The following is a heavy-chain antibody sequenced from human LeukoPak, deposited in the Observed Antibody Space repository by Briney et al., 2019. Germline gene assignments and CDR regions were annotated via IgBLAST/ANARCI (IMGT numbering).Heavy chain of an antibody. J-gene: IGHJ5*02. CDR2: ISSSSSYI. CDR3: ARAKYTTRNYDFWSGRSPFDP. D-gene: IGHD3-3*01. CDR1: GFTFSSYS. Sequence: KAGGSLRLSCAASGFTFSSYSMNWVRQAPGKGLEWVSSISSSSSYIYYADSVKGRFTISRDNAKNSLYLQMNSLRAEDTAVYYCARAKYTTRNYDFWSGRSPFDPWGQGTLVTVSS. V-gene: IGHV3-21*01.